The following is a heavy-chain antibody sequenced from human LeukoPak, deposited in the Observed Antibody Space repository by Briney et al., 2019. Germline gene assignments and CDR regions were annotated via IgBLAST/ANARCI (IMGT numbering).Heavy chain of an antibody. CDR2: IYSSGST. D-gene: IGHD3-22*01. Sequence: PSETLSLTCAVSGASISGSGYYWGWIRQPPGKGLEWIGNIYSSGSTYYNASLKSRVTISVDTSKNQFSLKLSSVTAADTAVYYCARGLRFYDSSGYHSPNFDYWGQGTLVTVSS. V-gene: IGHV4-39*07. CDR1: GASISGSGYY. J-gene: IGHJ4*02. CDR3: ARGLRFYDSSGYHSPNFDY.